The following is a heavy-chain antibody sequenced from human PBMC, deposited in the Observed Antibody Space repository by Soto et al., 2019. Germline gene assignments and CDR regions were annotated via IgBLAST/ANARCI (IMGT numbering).Heavy chain of an antibody. Sequence: GGSLRLSCAASGFTFSSSGMHWVRQAPGKGLEWVAVTSSDGNKKSYADSVRGRFTISRDNSKNTVYLQMNSLRAEDTAVYYCARGAAAGSLDYWGQGTLVTVSS. V-gene: IGHV3-30*03. D-gene: IGHD6-13*01. CDR1: GFTFSSSG. J-gene: IGHJ4*02. CDR2: TSSDGNKK. CDR3: ARGAAAGSLDY.